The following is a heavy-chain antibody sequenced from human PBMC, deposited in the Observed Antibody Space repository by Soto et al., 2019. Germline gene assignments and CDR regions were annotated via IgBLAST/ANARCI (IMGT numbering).Heavy chain of an antibody. Sequence: PGVSLRLSCAASGFTFSKYAMIWVRQAPGKGQEWVSGIVGSGDSIYYADSVKGRFTISRDNSKNMLYLQMNSLRAEDTALYYCAKDAVYGDGLWLVDNWGQGTVVTVSS. CDR2: IVGSGDSI. CDR1: GFTFSKYA. D-gene: IGHD2-21*02. V-gene: IGHV3-23*01. CDR3: AKDAVYGDGLWLVDN. J-gene: IGHJ4*02.